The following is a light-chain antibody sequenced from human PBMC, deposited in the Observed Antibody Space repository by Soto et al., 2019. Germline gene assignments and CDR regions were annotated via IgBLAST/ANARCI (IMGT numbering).Light chain of an antibody. Sequence: AIRMTQSPSSFSASTGDRVTITCRASQGISSYLAWYQQKPGKAPKLLIYAASTLQSEVPSRFSGSGSGTDFTLTISCLQSVDFATYYCQQYYSYPRTFGQGTKVEIK. CDR2: AAS. V-gene: IGKV1-8*01. CDR3: QQYYSYPRT. J-gene: IGKJ1*01. CDR1: QGISSY.